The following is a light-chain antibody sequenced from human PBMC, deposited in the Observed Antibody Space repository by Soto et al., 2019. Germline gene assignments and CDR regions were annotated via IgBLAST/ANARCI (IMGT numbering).Light chain of an antibody. J-gene: IGLJ2*01. CDR2: DVS. CDR3: SSYTSRSTLV. V-gene: IGLV2-14*01. Sequence: QSALTQPASVSGSTGQSITISCTGTSSDVGGYNYVSWYQQHPGKAPKLMIYDVSDRPSGVSSRFSGSKSGNTASLTISGRQAEDEADYYCSSYTSRSTLVFGGGTKVTVL. CDR1: SSDVGGYNY.